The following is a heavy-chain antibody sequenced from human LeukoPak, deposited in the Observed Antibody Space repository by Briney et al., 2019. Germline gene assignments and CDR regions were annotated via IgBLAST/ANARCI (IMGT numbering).Heavy chain of an antibody. CDR3: ARIRFNQLLSWNWFDP. J-gene: IGHJ5*02. CDR1: GCTFSSYA. D-gene: IGHD2-2*01. Sequence: ASVKVSCKASGCTFSSYAISWVRQAPGQGLEWMGGIIPIFGTANYAQKFQGRVTITADESTSTAYMELSSLRSEDTAVYYCARIRFNQLLSWNWFDPWGQGTLVTVSS. CDR2: IIPIFGTA. V-gene: IGHV1-69*01.